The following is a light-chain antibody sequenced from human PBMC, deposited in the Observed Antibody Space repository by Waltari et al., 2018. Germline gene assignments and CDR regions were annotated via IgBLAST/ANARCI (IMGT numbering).Light chain of an antibody. J-gene: IGKJ5*01. CDR3: MQALQTWT. Sequence: DIVMTQSPLSLAVAPGGPASTSFRPRESLLHSSGHNSLDCYLQKPGQSPQLMGYLASNRASGVPDRFSGSGSGTDFTLKISRVEAEDVGVYYCMQALQTWTFGQGTRLEIK. V-gene: IGKV2-28*01. CDR2: LAS. CDR1: ESLLHSSGHNS.